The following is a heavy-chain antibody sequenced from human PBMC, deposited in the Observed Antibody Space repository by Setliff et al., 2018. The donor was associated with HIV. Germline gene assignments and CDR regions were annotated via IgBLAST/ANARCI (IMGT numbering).Heavy chain of an antibody. CDR2: FCSSGAT. Sequence: SETLSLTCTVSGVPISNTSLCWAWIRQPPGKGLEWIGSFCSSGATYYSPSPKSRVTRSMDTSKNELSLSLSLVTAADTASYYCARHDYGSSRYFEYWGQGVPVTVSS. J-gene: IGHJ4*02. CDR3: ARHDYGSSRYFEY. D-gene: IGHD3-10*01. CDR1: GVPISNTSLC. V-gene: IGHV4-39*01.